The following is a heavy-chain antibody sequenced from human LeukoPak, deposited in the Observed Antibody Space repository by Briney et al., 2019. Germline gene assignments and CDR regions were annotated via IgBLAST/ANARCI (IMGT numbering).Heavy chain of an antibody. CDR2: IYSSGST. J-gene: IGHJ5*02. V-gene: IGHV4-59*08. D-gene: IGHD5/OR15-5a*01. CDR1: GGSISSYY. CDR3: ARHLPFDP. Sequence: SETLSLTCTVSGGSISSYYWSWIRQPPGKGLEWIGYIYSSGSTDYNPSLKSRVTISVDTSKNQFSLKLRSVTAADTAVYYCARHLPFDPWGQGTLVTVSP.